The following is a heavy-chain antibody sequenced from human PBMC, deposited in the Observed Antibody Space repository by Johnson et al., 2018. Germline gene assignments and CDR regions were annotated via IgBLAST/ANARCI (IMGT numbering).Heavy chain of an antibody. CDR3: ARDPGGVTDYQDYYYYGMDV. CDR2: IYYSGST. J-gene: IGHJ6*02. D-gene: IGHD2-21*02. V-gene: IGHV4-59*01. CDR1: GGSISSYY. Sequence: QVQLQESGPGLVKPSETLSLTCTVSGGSISSYYWSWIRQPPGKGLEWIGYIYYSGSTNYNPSLKSRVTISVDTSKNQFSLKLSSVPAADTAVYYCARDPGGVTDYQDYYYYGMDVWGQGTTVTVSS.